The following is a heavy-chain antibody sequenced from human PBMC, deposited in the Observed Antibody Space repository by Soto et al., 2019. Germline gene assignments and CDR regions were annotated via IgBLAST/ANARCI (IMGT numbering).Heavy chain of an antibody. D-gene: IGHD3-3*01. V-gene: IGHV4-59*12. Sequence: SETLSLTCTVSGGSISSYYWSWIRQPPGKGLEWIGYIYYSGSTNYNPSLKSRVTISVDTSKNQFSLKLSSVTAADTAVYYCARVIRYDFWSGYYTGLDYYGMDVWGQGTTVTVS. CDR3: ARVIRYDFWSGYYTGLDYYGMDV. CDR1: GGSISSYY. J-gene: IGHJ6*02. CDR2: IYYSGST.